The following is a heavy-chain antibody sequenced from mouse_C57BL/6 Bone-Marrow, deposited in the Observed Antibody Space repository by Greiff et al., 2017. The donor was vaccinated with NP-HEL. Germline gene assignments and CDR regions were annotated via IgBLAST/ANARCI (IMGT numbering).Heavy chain of an antibody. CDR2: IHPNSGST. CDR3: ARFGVFWYFDV. Sequence: QVQLQQPGAELVKPGASVKLSCKASGYTFTSYWMHWVKQRPGQGLEWIGMIHPNSGSTNYNEKFKSKATLTVDKSSSTAYMQLSSLTSEDSAVYYCARFGVFWYFDVWGTGTTVTVSS. CDR1: GYTFTSYW. J-gene: IGHJ1*03. D-gene: IGHD3-1*01. V-gene: IGHV1-64*01.